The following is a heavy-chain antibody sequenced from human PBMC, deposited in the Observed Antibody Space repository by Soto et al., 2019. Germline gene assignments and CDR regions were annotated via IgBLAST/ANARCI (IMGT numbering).Heavy chain of an antibody. CDR3: AKDLKIYYYGSGSYGNDAFDI. CDR2: ISGSGGST. J-gene: IGHJ3*02. V-gene: IGHV3-23*01. D-gene: IGHD3-10*01. CDR1: GFTFSSYA. Sequence: LSLTCAASGFTFSSYAMSWVRQAPGKGLEWVSAISGSGGSTYYADSVKGRFTISRDNSKNTLYLQMNSLRAEDTAVYYCAKDLKIYYYGSGSYGNDAFDIWGQGTMVTVSS.